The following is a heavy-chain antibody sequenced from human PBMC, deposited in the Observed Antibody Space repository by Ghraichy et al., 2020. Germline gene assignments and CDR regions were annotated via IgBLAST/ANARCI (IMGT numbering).Heavy chain of an antibody. J-gene: IGHJ5*02. V-gene: IGHV4-61*01. Sequence: SETLSLTCTVSGDSVSSASYYWTWIRQPPGKGLEWLGYIYHSVNTKYNPSLRSRITISVDTSNNQFSLILSSVTAADTAVYYCVRATVPKFYTWGQGTLVTVSP. D-gene: IGHD4-17*01. CDR1: GDSVSSASYY. CDR2: IYHSVNT. CDR3: VRATVPKFYT.